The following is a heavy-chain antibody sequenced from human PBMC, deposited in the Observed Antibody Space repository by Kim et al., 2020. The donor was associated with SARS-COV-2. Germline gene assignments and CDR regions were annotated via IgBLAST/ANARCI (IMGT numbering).Heavy chain of an antibody. Sequence: GGSLRLSCTVSGFTFSTYWMHWVRQAPGKGLVWVSRMDPGGSTINYADSVKGRFTISRDNAMNTLYLQMTSLRAEDTALYYCVRGTIAPAGTDYWGQGTLVTVSS. V-gene: IGHV3-74*01. D-gene: IGHD6-13*01. CDR2: MDPGGSTI. J-gene: IGHJ4*02. CDR1: GFTFSTYW. CDR3: VRGTIAPAGTDY.